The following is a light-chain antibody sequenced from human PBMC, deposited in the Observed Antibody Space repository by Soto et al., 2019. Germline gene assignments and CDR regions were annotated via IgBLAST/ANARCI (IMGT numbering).Light chain of an antibody. CDR1: QILLHSDGNTY. V-gene: IGKV2-28*01. CDR2: LGS. Sequence: DILITQTPLSLSVTPGHPASISCNSSQILLHSDGNTYLDWYLQKPGQSPQLLIYLGSNRASGVPDRFSGSGSGTDFTLKISRVEAEDVGVYYCMQPLQSWTFGQGTKVDIK. CDR3: MQPLQSWT. J-gene: IGKJ1*01.